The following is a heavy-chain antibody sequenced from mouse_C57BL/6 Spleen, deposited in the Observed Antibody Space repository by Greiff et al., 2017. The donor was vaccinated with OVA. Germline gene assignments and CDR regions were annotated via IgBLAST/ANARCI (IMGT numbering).Heavy chain of an antibody. CDR1: GYTFTSYW. Sequence: QVHLQQPGAELVMPGASVKLSCKASGYTFTSYWMHWVKQRPGQGLEWIGEIDPSDSYTNYNQKFKGKSTLTVDKSSSTAYMQLSSLTSEDSAVYYCARREGDDYDGYYFDYWGQGTTLTVSS. D-gene: IGHD2-4*01. J-gene: IGHJ2*01. CDR3: ARREGDDYDGYYFDY. CDR2: IDPSDSYT. V-gene: IGHV1-69*01.